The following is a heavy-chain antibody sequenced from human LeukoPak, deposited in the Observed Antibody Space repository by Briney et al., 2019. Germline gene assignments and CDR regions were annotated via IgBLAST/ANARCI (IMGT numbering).Heavy chain of an antibody. V-gene: IGHV3-66*01. CDR3: ARDERG. D-gene: IGHD1-1*01. J-gene: IGHJ4*02. CDR1: GFTFSSYA. CDR2: IYSGGST. Sequence: GGSLRLSCAASGFTFSSYAMSWVRQAPGKGLEWVSVIYSGGSTYYADSVKGRFTISRDNSKNTLYLQMNSLRAEDTAVYYCARDERGWGQGTLVTVSS.